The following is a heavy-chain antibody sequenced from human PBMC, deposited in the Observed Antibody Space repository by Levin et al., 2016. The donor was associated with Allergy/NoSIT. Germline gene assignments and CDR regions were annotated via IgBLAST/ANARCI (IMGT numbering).Heavy chain of an antibody. V-gene: IGHV3-30-3*01. Sequence: GESLKISCAASGFTFSSYAMHWVRQAPGKGLEWVAVISYDGSNKYYADSVKGRFTISRDNSKNTLYLQMNSLRAEDTAVYYCASSDFWSGYYVPYYGMDVWGQGTTVTVSS. D-gene: IGHD3-3*01. J-gene: IGHJ6*02. CDR1: GFTFSSYA. CDR2: ISYDGSNK. CDR3: ASSDFWSGYYVPYYGMDV.